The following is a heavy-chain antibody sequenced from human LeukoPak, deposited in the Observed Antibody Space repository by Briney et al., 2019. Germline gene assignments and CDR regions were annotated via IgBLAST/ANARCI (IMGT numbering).Heavy chain of an antibody. CDR3: ARDGGAPSTWYWFDT. V-gene: IGHV1-18*01. Sequence: GASVKVSCKTSGYIFTNYGLSWVRQAPGQGLEWMGWISAYNGNTNYAQKLQGRVTMTTDTSTSTAYMELRSLRYDDTAVYYCARDGGAPSTWYWFDTWGQGTLVTVSS. CDR2: ISAYNGNT. J-gene: IGHJ5*02. D-gene: IGHD3-16*01. CDR1: GYIFTNYG.